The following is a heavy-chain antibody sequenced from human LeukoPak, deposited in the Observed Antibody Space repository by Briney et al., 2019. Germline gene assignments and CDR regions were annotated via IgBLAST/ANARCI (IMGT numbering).Heavy chain of an antibody. CDR2: IHYSGIT. Sequence: SQTLSLTCTVSGGSISTNDYFWSWIRQSPEKGLEWIGYIHYSGITKSNPSLESRLTLSVDTSKNQLSLRLTSVTAADTAVYYCARRVVVPAAMSFNYYYYMDVWGKGTTVTVSS. V-gene: IGHV4-30-4*01. CDR1: GGSISTNDYF. CDR3: ARRVVVPAAMSFNYYYYMDV. J-gene: IGHJ6*03. D-gene: IGHD2-2*01.